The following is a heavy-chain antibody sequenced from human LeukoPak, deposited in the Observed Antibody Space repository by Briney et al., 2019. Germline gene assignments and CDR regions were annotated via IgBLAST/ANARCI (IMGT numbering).Heavy chain of an antibody. J-gene: IGHJ4*02. V-gene: IGHV3-23*01. D-gene: IGHD3-3*01. CDR2: ISGSGGST. Sequence: GGSLRLSCAASGFTFSSYAMSWVRQAPGKGLEWVSAISGSGGSTYYADSVKGRYTISRDNSKNTLYLQMNSLRAEDTAVYYCAKGPPYYDFWSGYYQLDYWGQGTLVTVSS. CDR3: AKGPPYYDFWSGYYQLDY. CDR1: GFTFSSYA.